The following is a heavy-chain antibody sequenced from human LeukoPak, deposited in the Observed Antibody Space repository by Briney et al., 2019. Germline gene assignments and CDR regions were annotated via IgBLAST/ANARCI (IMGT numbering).Heavy chain of an antibody. CDR1: GYSFTSYW. V-gene: IGHV5-51*01. CDR2: IYPGDSDT. CDR3: ARQGSSGWFESRKWFDP. J-gene: IGHJ5*02. Sequence: GESLKISCKGSGYSFTSYWIGWVRQMPGKGLEWMGIIYPGDSDTRYSPSFQGQVTISADKSISTAYLQWSSLKASDTAMYYCARQGSSGWFESRKWFDPWGQGTLVTVSS. D-gene: IGHD6-19*01.